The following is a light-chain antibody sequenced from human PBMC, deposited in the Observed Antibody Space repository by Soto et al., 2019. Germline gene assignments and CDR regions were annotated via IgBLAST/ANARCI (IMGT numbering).Light chain of an antibody. J-gene: IGKJ1*01. CDR1: QSVASL. Sequence: VLTQSPVTLSLSPGERATLSCRASQSVASLLAWYQQKPGQAPRLLIYDASRRATGIPARFSGSGSGTDFTLTISTLEPEDFAVYYCQQRSNSWTFGQGTKVEIK. CDR3: QQRSNSWT. V-gene: IGKV3-11*01. CDR2: DAS.